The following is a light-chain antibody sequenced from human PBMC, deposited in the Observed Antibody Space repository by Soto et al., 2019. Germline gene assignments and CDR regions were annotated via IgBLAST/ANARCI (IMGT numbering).Light chain of an antibody. CDR2: DAS. CDR3: QQRSSWPRT. V-gene: IGKV3-11*01. Sequence: EIVLTQSPATLSLSPGERATLSCRASQSVSTSLAWFQHHPGQAPRLLIYDASNRTPGIPARFTGSGSGKDFTLSISSLEPEDFAVYFCQQRSSWPRTFGQGTKVEIK. J-gene: IGKJ1*01. CDR1: QSVSTS.